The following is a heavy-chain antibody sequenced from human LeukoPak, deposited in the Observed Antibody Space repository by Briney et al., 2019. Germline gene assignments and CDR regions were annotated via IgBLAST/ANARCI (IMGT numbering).Heavy chain of an antibody. CDR2: IGGSGGST. Sequence: SGGSLRLSCAASGFTFSTYAMSWVRQAPGKGLEWVSGKGLEWVSAIGGSGGSTYYADSVKGRFTISRDNSKNTLYLQMNSLRAEDTAVYYCAKDRGGYCSSTSCSVYFDYWGQGTLVAVSS. J-gene: IGHJ4*02. CDR3: AKDRGGYCSSTSCSVYFDY. D-gene: IGHD2-2*01. V-gene: IGHV3-23*01. CDR1: GFTFSTYA.